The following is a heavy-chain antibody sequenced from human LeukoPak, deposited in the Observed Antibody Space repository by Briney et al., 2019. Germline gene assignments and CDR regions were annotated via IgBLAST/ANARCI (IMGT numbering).Heavy chain of an antibody. CDR2: IYPGDSDT. D-gene: IGHD2-2*01. CDR3: ATPRYCGSTSCPFDY. Sequence: GESLKISCKGSGYSSATYWIGWVRQMPGKGLEWMGIIYPGDSDTRYSPSFQGHVTISADKSISTAYLQWSSLKASDTAIYYCATPRYCGSTSCPFDYWGQGTLVTVSS. V-gene: IGHV5-51*01. J-gene: IGHJ4*02. CDR1: GYSSATYW.